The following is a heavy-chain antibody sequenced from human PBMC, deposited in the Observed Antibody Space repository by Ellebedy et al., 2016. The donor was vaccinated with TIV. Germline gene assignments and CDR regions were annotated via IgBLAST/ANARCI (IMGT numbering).Heavy chain of an antibody. D-gene: IGHD6-13*01. V-gene: IGHV3-23*01. CDR2: ITGSAGTT. J-gene: IGHJ5*02. Sequence: GESLKISCTASGFTFTSYAMSSARQAPGKGLEWVSTITGSAGTTYYADSVKGRFSISRDNSKNTLFLQMNSLRAEDTAVYYCSKEMSSWYLGWFDPWGQGTLVTVSS. CDR1: GFTFTSYA. CDR3: SKEMSSWYLGWFDP.